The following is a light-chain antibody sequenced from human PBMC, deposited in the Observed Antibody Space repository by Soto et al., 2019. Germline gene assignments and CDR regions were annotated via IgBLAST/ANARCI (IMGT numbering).Light chain of an antibody. CDR1: QNIHNH. CDR3: QQYSVYWT. Sequence: EILMTQSPATLSVSPGERVTLSCRASQNIHNHMSWFLQKPGQAPRLLMYDAILRAAGIPARLSGSWSGTEFTLTINSLQSEDFATYYCQQYSVYWTFGQGTKVDIK. CDR2: DAI. J-gene: IGKJ1*01. V-gene: IGKV3-15*01.